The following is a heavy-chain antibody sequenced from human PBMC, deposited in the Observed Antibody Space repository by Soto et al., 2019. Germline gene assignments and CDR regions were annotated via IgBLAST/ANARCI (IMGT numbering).Heavy chain of an antibody. CDR2: IYSGGNT. CDR1: GFTVSSNY. D-gene: IGHD2-21*01. Sequence: PGGSLRLSCAVSGFTVSSNYMSWVRQAPGKGLEWVSVIYSGGNTYYADSVRGRFTISRDNSKNTLYLQMNSLRAEDTAVYYCARDLYCGGRCIETSDIWGQGTMVTVS. V-gene: IGHV3-53*01. J-gene: IGHJ3*02. CDR3: ARDLYCGGRCIETSDI.